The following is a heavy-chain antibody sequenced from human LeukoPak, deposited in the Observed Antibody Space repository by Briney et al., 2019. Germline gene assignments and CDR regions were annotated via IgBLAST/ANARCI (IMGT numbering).Heavy chain of an antibody. D-gene: IGHD2-15*01. CDR1: GYTFNQYA. V-gene: IGHV7-4-1*02. J-gene: IGHJ4*02. CDR3: ARGWEGGCSGGSCYYFDN. CDR2: INTNTGNP. Sequence: ASVKVSCKPSGYTFNQYAINWVRQAPGQGLEWMGWINTNTGNPSYARDFTGRFVFSLDTSVNSAFLQISSLKAEGTAVYYCARGWEGGCSGGSCYYFDNWGQGTLVTVSS.